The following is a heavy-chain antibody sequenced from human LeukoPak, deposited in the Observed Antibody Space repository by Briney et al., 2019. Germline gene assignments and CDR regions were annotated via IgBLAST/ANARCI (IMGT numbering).Heavy chain of an antibody. J-gene: IGHJ5*02. V-gene: IGHV3-23*01. D-gene: IGHD2-15*01. CDR1: GFTFSSYG. Sequence: GGTLRLSCAASGFTFSSYGMSWVRQAPGKGLEWVSFISGSGGSTYYVDSVKGRFTISRDNSKNSLYLQMNSLRAEDTAVYSCARGADGVSSNSRGWFDPWGQGTLVTVSS. CDR3: ARGADGVSSNSRGWFDP. CDR2: ISGSGGST.